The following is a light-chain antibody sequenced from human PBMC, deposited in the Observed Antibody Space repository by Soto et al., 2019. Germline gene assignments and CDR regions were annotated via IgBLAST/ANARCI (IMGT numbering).Light chain of an antibody. Sequence: EIVMTQSPATLSVSPGERATLSCRASQSVSSNLAWYQQKPGQAPRLLIYGASTSATGIPARFSGSGSGTAVTLTISSLQSEDFAIYFCQQYNNWPPDRTFGQGTKVEIK. V-gene: IGKV3-15*01. CDR2: GAS. CDR1: QSVSSN. CDR3: QQYNNWPPDRT. J-gene: IGKJ1*01.